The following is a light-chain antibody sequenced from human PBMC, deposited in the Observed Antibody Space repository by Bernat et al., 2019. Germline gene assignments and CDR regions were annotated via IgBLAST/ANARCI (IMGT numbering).Light chain of an antibody. CDR1: YLGSKY. CDR2: QDD. J-gene: IGLJ3*02. V-gene: IGLV3-1*01. CDR3: QAGDSSTGV. Sequence: SYDLTQPPSMSVSPGQTARITCSGAYLGSKYTCWYQQKPGQSPVVVIYQDDKRPSGIPERFPGSHSGNTATLTISGAQAMDEAEYYCQAGDSSTGVFGGGTKLTVL.